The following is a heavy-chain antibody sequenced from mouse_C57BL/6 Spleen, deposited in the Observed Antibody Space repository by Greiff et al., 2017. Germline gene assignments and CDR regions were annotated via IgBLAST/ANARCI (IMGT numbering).Heavy chain of an antibody. J-gene: IGHJ1*03. V-gene: IGHV1-80*01. Sequence: QVQLQQSGAELVKPGASVKISCKASGYAFSSYWMNWVKQRPGKGLEWIGQIYPGAGDTNYNGKFKGKATLTADKSSSTAYMQLSSLTSEDSAVYFCARGGYGSSFYWYFDVWGTGTTVTVSS. CDR2: IYPGAGDT. CDR1: GYAFSSYW. D-gene: IGHD1-1*01. CDR3: ARGGYGSSFYWYFDV.